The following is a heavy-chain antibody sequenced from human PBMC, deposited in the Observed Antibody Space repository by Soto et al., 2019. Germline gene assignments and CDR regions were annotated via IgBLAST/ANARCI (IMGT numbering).Heavy chain of an antibody. CDR2: ISYDGSNK. Sequence: QVQLVESGGGVVQPGRSLRLSCAASGFTFSSYAMHWVRQAPGKGLEWVAVISYDGSNKYYADSVKGRFTISRDNSKNTLYLQMNSLRAEDTAVYYCASLLAAAVESFDYWGQGTLVTVSS. V-gene: IGHV3-30-3*01. J-gene: IGHJ4*02. D-gene: IGHD6-13*01. CDR1: GFTFSSYA. CDR3: ASLLAAAVESFDY.